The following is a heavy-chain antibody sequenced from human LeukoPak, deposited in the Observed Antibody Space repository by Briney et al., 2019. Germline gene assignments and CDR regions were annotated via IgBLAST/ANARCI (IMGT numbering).Heavy chain of an antibody. CDR1: GYTFTTYG. V-gene: IGHV1-18*01. CDR3: ATEVGIGGFDAFDI. CDR2: ISTYSGNT. J-gene: IGHJ3*02. D-gene: IGHD4-23*01. Sequence: GASVKVSCKPSGYTFTTYGISWVRQAPGQGLEWMGWISTYSGNTHYAQKLQGRVTMTTDTSTSTAYMELRSLRSDDTAVYYCATEVGIGGFDAFDIWGQGTMVTVSS.